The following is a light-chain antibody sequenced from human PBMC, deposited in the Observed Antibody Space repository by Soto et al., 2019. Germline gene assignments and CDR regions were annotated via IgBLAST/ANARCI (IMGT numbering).Light chain of an antibody. CDR3: QQCNTFWT. CDR2: DVS. Sequence: DIKMTQSPSTLSASVGDRVTITCRASQSISSWSAWYQQKPGKAPKLLIYDVSSLESGVPSRFSGSGSGTEFTLTISSLQPDDFATYYCQQCNTFWTFGQGTRWIS. CDR1: QSISSW. V-gene: IGKV1-5*01. J-gene: IGKJ1*01.